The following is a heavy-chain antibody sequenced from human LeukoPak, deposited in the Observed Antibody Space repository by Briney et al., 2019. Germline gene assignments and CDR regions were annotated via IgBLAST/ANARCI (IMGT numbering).Heavy chain of an antibody. Sequence: ASVKVSCTASGYTFTSYGISWVRQAPGQGLEWMGWISAYNGNTNYAQKLQGRVTMTTDTSTSTAYMELRSLRSDDTAVYYCARDPLSNYGDYYYGMDVWGQGATVTVSS. D-gene: IGHD4-11*01. CDR3: ARDPLSNYGDYYYGMDV. J-gene: IGHJ6*02. CDR2: ISAYNGNT. V-gene: IGHV1-18*01. CDR1: GYTFTSYG.